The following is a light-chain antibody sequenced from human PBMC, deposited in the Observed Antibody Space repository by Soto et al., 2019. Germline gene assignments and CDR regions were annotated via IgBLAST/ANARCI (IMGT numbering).Light chain of an antibody. V-gene: IGLV1-44*01. CDR3: AAWDDSVSVYV. CDR1: TSDIGSNT. CDR2: RNN. Sequence: QSVLTQPPSASGTPGQRVSISCYGGTSDIGSNTVNWYQHLPGTAPRLLIYRNNRRPSGVPDRFSGSKSGTAASLAISGLHSEDEADYFCAAWDDSVSVYVFGSGTKVTV. J-gene: IGLJ1*01.